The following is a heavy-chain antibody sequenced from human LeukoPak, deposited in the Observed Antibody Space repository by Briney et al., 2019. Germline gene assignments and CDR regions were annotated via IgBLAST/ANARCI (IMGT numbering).Heavy chain of an antibody. D-gene: IGHD3/OR15-3a*01. V-gene: IGHV3-48*04. J-gene: IGHJ4*02. CDR3: ARVGLGVDY. Sequence: GGSLRLSCAASGFTFSSYSMNWVRQAPGKGLEWVSYISSSSSAIYYADSVKGRFTISRDNAKNSLYLQMNSLRAEDTAVYYCARVGLGVDYWGQGTLVTVSS. CDR1: GFTFSSYS. CDR2: ISSSSSAI.